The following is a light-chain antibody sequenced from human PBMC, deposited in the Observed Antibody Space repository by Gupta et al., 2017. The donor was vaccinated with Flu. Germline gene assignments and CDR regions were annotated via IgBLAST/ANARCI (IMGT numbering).Light chain of an antibody. Sequence: QSALTQPRSVSGSPGQSVTISCTGTSSDVGGYNYVSWYQQRPGKAPKLMIYDVSKRPSGVPDRCSGSKSGNTASLTISGLQAEDDADYYCCSYAGSYTVVFGGGTKLTVL. CDR3: CSYAGSYTVV. CDR1: SSDVGGYNY. CDR2: DVS. V-gene: IGLV2-11*01. J-gene: IGLJ2*01.